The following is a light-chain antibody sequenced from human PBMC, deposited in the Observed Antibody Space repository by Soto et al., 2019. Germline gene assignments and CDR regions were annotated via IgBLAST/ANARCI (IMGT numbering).Light chain of an antibody. Sequence: EIVLTQSPVTLSLSPGERATLSCRASQSVTSYLAWYQQKPGQAPRLLIDASNRATGIPARFSGSGSGTDFTLTISSLEPEDFAVYYCLQRGNWPPTFGQGTKVEIK. J-gene: IGKJ2*01. CDR2: DAS. CDR1: QSVTSY. CDR3: LQRGNWPPT. V-gene: IGKV3-11*01.